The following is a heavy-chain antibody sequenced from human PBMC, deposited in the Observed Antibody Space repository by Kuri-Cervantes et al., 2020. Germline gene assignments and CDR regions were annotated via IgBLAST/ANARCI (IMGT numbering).Heavy chain of an antibody. Sequence: GGSLRLSCAASGFTFSSYGMHWVRQAPGKGLEWVAVISYDGSNKYYADSVKGRFTISRDNSKNTLYLQMNSLRAEDTAVYYCARDYWGAYWGSYYSAYYYYGMDVWGQGTTVTVSS. D-gene: IGHD1-26*01. V-gene: IGHV3-30*19. CDR3: ARDYWGAYWGSYYSAYYYYGMDV. CDR1: GFTFSSYG. J-gene: IGHJ6*02. CDR2: ISYDGSNK.